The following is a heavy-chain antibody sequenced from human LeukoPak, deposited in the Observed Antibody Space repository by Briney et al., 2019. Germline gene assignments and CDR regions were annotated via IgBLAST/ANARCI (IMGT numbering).Heavy chain of an antibody. Sequence: SETLSLTCAVYGGSFSGYYWSWIRQPPGKGLECIGEIHHSGSTNYNPSLKSRVTLSVDTSKNQFSLKLSSVTAADTAVYYCARGSGSYWDWGQGTLVTVSS. J-gene: IGHJ4*02. V-gene: IGHV4-34*01. CDR2: IHHSGST. D-gene: IGHD1-26*01. CDR1: GGSFSGYY. CDR3: ARGSGSYWD.